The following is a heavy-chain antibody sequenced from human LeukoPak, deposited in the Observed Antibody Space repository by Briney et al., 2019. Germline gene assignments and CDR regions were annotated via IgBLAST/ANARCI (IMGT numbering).Heavy chain of an antibody. CDR3: TKVRSGSSNWALRVFDY. J-gene: IGHJ4*02. V-gene: IGHV3-23*01. Sequence: GGSLRLSCAVSGFTFSNEAMGWVRQLRGGGLEWVSTISPGGGTTYYAESMKGRFTISRDNSKSTLYLEMNSLRVEDTAVYYCTKVRSGSSNWALRVFDYWGQGTLVTVSS. D-gene: IGHD4-11*01. CDR2: ISPGGGTT. CDR1: GFTFSNEA.